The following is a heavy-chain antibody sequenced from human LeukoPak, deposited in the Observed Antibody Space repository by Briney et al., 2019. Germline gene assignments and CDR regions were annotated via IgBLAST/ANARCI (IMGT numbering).Heavy chain of an antibody. J-gene: IGHJ5*02. V-gene: IGHV3-53*01. CDR3: ARSQGYCSSTSCYKRMWFDP. CDR2: MYSGGST. Sequence: GGSLRLSCAASGFTVSSNYMSWVRQAQGKGLEWVSVMYSGGSTYYADPVKGRFTISRDNSKNTLYLQMNSLGAEDTAVYYCARSQGYCSSTSCYKRMWFDPWGQGTLVTVSS. D-gene: IGHD2-2*02. CDR1: GFTVSSNY.